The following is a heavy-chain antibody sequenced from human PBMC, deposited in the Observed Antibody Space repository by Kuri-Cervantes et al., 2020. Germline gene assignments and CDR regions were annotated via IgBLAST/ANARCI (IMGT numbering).Heavy chain of an antibody. CDR3: ALGATSYYYMDV. V-gene: IGHV4-4*07. J-gene: IGHJ6*03. D-gene: IGHD1-26*01. CDR2: LYTRGTT. CDR1: GGSISSHY. Sequence: SETLSLTCTVSGGSISSHYWSCLRHPAGERLEWIGRLYTRGTTTYNPSLKSRVTISLGRSMNQFSLKLRSVTAADTAVYYCALGATSYYYMDVWGKGTTVTVSS.